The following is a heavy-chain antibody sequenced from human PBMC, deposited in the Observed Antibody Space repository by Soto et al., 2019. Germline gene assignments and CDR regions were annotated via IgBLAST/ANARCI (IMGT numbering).Heavy chain of an antibody. CDR1: GGSISSGDYY. D-gene: IGHD2-15*01. V-gene: IGHV4-30-4*01. J-gene: IGHJ4*02. CDR2: IYYSGST. Sequence: QVQLQESGPGLVKPSQTLSLTCTVSGGSISSGDYYWSWIRQPPGKGLEWIGYIYYSGSTYYNPSRKSRVNISVDTSKNQFSLKLSSVTAADTAVYYCAREPSYCSGGTCYYGVDYWGQGTLVTVSS. CDR3: AREPSYCSGGTCYYGVDY.